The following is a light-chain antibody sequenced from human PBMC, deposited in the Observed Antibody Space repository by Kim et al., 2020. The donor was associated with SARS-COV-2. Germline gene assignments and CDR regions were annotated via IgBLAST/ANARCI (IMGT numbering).Light chain of an antibody. Sequence: SPGERATLSWRASRSVSVSYLAWYQQKPGQAPRLLIYGASRRATGIPDRFSGSGSGTDFTLTINRLEPEDSAVYYCQQYGTSPPTFGQGTKVDIK. CDR3: QQYGTSPPT. J-gene: IGKJ1*01. V-gene: IGKV3-20*01. CDR2: GAS. CDR1: RSVSVSY.